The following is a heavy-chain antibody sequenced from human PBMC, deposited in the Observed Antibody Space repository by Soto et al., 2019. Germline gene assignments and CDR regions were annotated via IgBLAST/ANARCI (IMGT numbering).Heavy chain of an antibody. Sequence: PWGSLLLSCAASVFTFSIYAMCWVRQGPGKGLEWVVVVSIGGSTHYADSVRGRFTISRDNSKNTLSLQMNSLTAEDTAVYFCAKRRGARGHFDYWGQGAMVTVSS. CDR2: VSIGGST. CDR3: AKRRGARGHFDY. J-gene: IGHJ4*02. V-gene: IGHV3-23*01. CDR1: VFTFSIYA. D-gene: IGHD2-15*01.